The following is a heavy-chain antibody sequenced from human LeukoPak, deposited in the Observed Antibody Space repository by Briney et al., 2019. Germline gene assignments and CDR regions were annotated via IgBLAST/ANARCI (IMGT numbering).Heavy chain of an antibody. J-gene: IGHJ3*02. CDR1: GFTFSSYG. V-gene: IGHV3-30*18. D-gene: IGHD3-10*01. CDR3: AKDVSMVRGARDAFDI. CDR2: ISYDGSNK. Sequence: PGGSLRLSCAASGFTFSSYGMHWVRQAPGKGLEWVAVISYDGSNKYYADSVKGRFTISRDNSKNTLYLQMNSLRAEDTAVYYCAKDVSMVRGARDAFDIWGQGTMVTVSS.